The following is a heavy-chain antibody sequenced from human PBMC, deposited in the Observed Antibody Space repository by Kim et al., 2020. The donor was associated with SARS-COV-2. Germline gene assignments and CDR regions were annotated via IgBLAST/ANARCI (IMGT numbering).Heavy chain of an antibody. V-gene: IGHV3-23*01. CDR3: AKREALRYFEF. CDR2: ISNSGTST. J-gene: IGHJ4*02. Sequence: GGSLRLSCAASGLTFNNYAISWVRQAPGKGLEWVSGISNSGTSTNYADSVKGRFTISRDNSKNTLYLQMNSLRAEDTAVYFCAKREALRYFEFWGQGTLVTVSS. D-gene: IGHD3-9*01. CDR1: GLTFNNYA.